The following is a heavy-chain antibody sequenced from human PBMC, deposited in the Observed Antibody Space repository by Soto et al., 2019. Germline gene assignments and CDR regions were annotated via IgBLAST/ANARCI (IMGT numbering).Heavy chain of an antibody. D-gene: IGHD5-12*01. Sequence: QITLKESGPTLVKPTQTLTLTCTFSGFSLSTSGVGVGWIRQPPGKALEWLALIYWDDDKRYSPSLKSRPTITKDTSKNQVVLTMTNMDPVDTATYYCATLSGYDWGGAFDIWGQGTMVTVSS. CDR2: IYWDDDK. V-gene: IGHV2-5*02. CDR3: ATLSGYDWGGAFDI. CDR1: GFSLSTSGVG. J-gene: IGHJ3*02.